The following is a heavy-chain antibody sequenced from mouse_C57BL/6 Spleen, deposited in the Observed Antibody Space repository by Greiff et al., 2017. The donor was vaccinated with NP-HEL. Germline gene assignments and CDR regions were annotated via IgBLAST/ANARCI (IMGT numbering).Heavy chain of an antibody. V-gene: IGHV14-4*01. Sequence: EVKLMESGAELVRPGASVKLSCTASGFNIKDDYMHWVKQRPEQGLEWIGWIDPENGDTEYASKFQGKATITADTSSNTAYLQLSSLTSEDTAVYYCTTGGNYLYYYAMDYWGQGTSVTVSS. D-gene: IGHD2-1*01. CDR1: GFNIKDDY. CDR3: TTGGNYLYYYAMDY. CDR2: IDPENGDT. J-gene: IGHJ4*01.